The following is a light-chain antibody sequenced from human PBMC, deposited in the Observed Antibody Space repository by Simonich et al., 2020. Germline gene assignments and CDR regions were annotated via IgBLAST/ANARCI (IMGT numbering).Light chain of an antibody. CDR3: QSYDSSLSGSV. Sequence: QSVLTQPPSVSGAPGQRVTISCTGSSSNIGAGDDVHWYQQPPGTAPKLLIYGNSNRPSGVPNRFSGSKSGTSASLAITGLQAEDEADYYCQSYDSSLSGSVFGGGTKLTVL. J-gene: IGLJ2*01. CDR1: SSNIGAGDD. CDR2: GNS. V-gene: IGLV1-40*01.